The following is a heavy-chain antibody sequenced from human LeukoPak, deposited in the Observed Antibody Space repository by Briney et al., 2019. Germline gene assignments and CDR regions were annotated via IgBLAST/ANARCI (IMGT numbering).Heavy chain of an antibody. CDR1: GGTFSSYA. CDR3: ARAVGVVVPAAPFDY. V-gene: IGHV1-69*13. J-gene: IGHJ4*02. Sequence: SVKVSCKASGGTFSSYAISWVRQAPGQGLEWMGGIIPIFGTANYAQKFQGRVTITADESTSTAYMELSSLRSEDTAVYYCARAVGVVVPAAPFDYWGQGTLVTVSS. D-gene: IGHD2-2*01. CDR2: IIPIFGTA.